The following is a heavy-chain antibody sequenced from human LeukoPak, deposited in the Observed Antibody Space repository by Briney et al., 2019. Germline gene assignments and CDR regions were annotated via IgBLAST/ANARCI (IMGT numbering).Heavy chain of an antibody. Sequence: PGGSLRLSCAASGFTVSSNYMGWVRQAPGKGLEWVSIIYARVTTYYADSVKGGFTISRDYSKNTLYLQMNSLRAEDTAVYYCVRFLSSSSDTSSSSDTSYYSYYMDVWGKGTSVSVSS. J-gene: IGHJ6*03. CDR2: IYARVTT. V-gene: IGHV3-53*01. CDR1: GFTVSSNY. CDR3: VRFLSSSSDTSSSSDTSYYSYYMDV. D-gene: IGHD6-6*01.